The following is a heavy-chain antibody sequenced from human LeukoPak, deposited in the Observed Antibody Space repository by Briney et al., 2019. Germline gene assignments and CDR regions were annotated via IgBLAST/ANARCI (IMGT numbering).Heavy chain of an antibody. J-gene: IGHJ4*02. CDR1: GFTFSSYG. D-gene: IGHD6-19*01. V-gene: IGHV3-33*06. CDR3: AKASLYSSGWHAFAY. CDR2: IWYDGSNK. Sequence: PGGSLRLSCAASGFTFSSYGMHWVRQAPGKGLEWVAVIWYDGSNKYYADSVKGRFTISRDNSKNTLYLQMNSLRAEDTAVYYCAKASLYSSGWHAFAYWGQGTLVTVSS.